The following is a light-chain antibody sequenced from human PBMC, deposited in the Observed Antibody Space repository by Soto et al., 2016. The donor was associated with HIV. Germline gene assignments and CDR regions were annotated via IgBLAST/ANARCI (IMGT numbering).Light chain of an antibody. V-gene: IGLV3-21*02. J-gene: IGLJ2*01. Sequence: SYEVTQPPSVSVSPGQTASITCSGDKLGDKYTHWYQQKPGQAPVLVAYDDSDRPSGIPERFSGSNSGNTATLTISRVEAGDEADYYCQVWDSSSDHVLFGGGTKLTVL. CDR1: KLGDKY. CDR2: DDS. CDR3: QVWDSSSDHVL.